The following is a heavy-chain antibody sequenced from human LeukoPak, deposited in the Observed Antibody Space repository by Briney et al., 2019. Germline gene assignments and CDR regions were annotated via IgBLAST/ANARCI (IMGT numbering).Heavy chain of an antibody. J-gene: IGHJ3*02. CDR3: ASFYPRYSYGRPAFDI. CDR1: GFTFSSYW. CDR2: IKQDGSEK. D-gene: IGHD5-18*01. Sequence: GGSLRLSCAASGFTFSSYWMSWVRQAPGKGLEWVANIKQDGSEKYYVDSVKGRFTISRDNAKSSLYLQMSSLRAEDTAVYYCASFYPRYSYGRPAFDIWGQGTMVTVSS. V-gene: IGHV3-7*01.